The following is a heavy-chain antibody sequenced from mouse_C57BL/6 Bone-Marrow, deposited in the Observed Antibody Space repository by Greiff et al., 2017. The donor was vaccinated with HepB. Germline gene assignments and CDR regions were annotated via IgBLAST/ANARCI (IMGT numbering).Heavy chain of an antibody. J-gene: IGHJ1*03. CDR1: GFTFSSYA. CDR2: ISDGGSYT. Sequence: EVQGVESGGGLVKPGGSLKLSCAASGFTFSSYAMSWVRQTPEKRLEWVATISDGGSYTYYPDNVKGRFTISRDNAKNNLYLQMSHLKSEDTAMYYCARSLRSHWYFDVWGTGTTVTVSS. V-gene: IGHV5-4*01. CDR3: ARSLRSHWYFDV. D-gene: IGHD1-1*01.